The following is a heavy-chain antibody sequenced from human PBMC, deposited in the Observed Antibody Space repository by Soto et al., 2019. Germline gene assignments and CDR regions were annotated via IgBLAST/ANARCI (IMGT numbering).Heavy chain of an antibody. CDR1: GFTFSDYY. V-gene: IGHV3-11*01. D-gene: IGHD3-22*01. CDR3: ARDIRPISYDTSGYYDY. J-gene: IGHJ4*02. CDR2: IIRSGSAK. Sequence: GGSLRLSCAASGFTFSDYYISWIRQAPGKGLEWISYIIRSGSAKYYADSVKGRFTISRDNTKNSVYLQMNSLRVEDTAVYYCARDIRPISYDTSGYYDYWGQGTLVTVSS.